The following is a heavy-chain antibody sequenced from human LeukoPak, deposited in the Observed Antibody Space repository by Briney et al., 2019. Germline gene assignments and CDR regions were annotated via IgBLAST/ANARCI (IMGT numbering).Heavy chain of an antibody. V-gene: IGHV3-7*01. CDR1: GFTFSSYA. CDR3: ARPYRRAFDI. CDR2: IKQDGSEK. Sequence: GGSLRLSCAASGFTFSSYAMSWVRQAPGKGLEWVANIKQDGSEKYYVDSVKGRFTISRDNAKNSLYLQMNSLRAEDTAVYYCARPYRRAFDIWGQGTMVTVSS. J-gene: IGHJ3*02.